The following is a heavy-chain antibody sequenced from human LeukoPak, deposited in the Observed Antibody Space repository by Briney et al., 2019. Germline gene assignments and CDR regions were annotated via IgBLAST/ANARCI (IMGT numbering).Heavy chain of an antibody. J-gene: IGHJ4*02. CDR2: IRYDGSNK. Sequence: GGSLRLSCAASGFTFSSYGMHWVRQAPGKGLEWVAFIRYDGSNKYYADSVKGRFTISRDNSKNTLYLQMNSLRAEDTAVYYCANVAYYYDSSGYSPSFDYWGQGTLVTVSS. CDR3: ANVAYYYDSSGYSPSFDY. D-gene: IGHD3-22*01. CDR1: GFTFSSYG. V-gene: IGHV3-30*02.